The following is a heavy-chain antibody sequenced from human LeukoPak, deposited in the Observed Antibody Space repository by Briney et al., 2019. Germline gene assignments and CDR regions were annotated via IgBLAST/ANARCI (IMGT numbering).Heavy chain of an antibody. CDR1: GGSLTVYY. CDR2: ISYSGST. V-gene: IGHV4-59*12. D-gene: IGHD6-6*01. Sequence: PSETLSLTCSVSGGSLTVYYWNWLPQTPGEGLEWIGAISYSGSTNYNPSLKSRVTISIDTSKNRFSLKVSSVIAADTAMYYCARGGSRSYTSSTLDYWGQGTLVTVSS. CDR3: ARGGSRSYTSSTLDY. J-gene: IGHJ4*02.